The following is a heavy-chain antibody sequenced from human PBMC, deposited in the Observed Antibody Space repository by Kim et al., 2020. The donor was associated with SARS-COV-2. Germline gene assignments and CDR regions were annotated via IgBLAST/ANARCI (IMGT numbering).Heavy chain of an antibody. V-gene: IGHV3-74*01. CDR1: GFTFRSSW. J-gene: IGHJ4*02. CDR2: ISDDGSST. CDR3: GREYSSAWYVLDY. Sequence: GGSLRLSCAASGFTFRSSWMHWVRQAPGKGLVWVSRISDDGSSTSYADSVKDRFTISRDNVKNTLYLQMNSLRAEDTAVYYCGREYSSAWYVLDYWGQGT. D-gene: IGHD6-19*01.